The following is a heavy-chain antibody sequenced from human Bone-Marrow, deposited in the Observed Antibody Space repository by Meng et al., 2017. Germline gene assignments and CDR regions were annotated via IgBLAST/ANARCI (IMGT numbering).Heavy chain of an antibody. CDR2: ISWNSGSI. Sequence: SLKISCAASGFTFDDYAMHWVRQAPGKGLEWVSGISWNSGSIGYADSVKGRFTISRDNAKNSLYLQMNSLRAEDTALYYCAKVAVAGDYFDYWGQGTRVTVSS. J-gene: IGHJ4*02. CDR1: GFTFDDYA. V-gene: IGHV3-9*01. D-gene: IGHD6-19*01. CDR3: AKVAVAGDYFDY.